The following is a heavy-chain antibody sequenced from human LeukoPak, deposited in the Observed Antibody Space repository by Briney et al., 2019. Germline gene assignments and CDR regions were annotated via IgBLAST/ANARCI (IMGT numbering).Heavy chain of an antibody. CDR1: GFTFSGSA. Sequence: GGSLRLSCEASGFTFSGSAMHWVRQASGKGLEWVGRIRSKANSYATGYAASVKGRFTISRDDSKNTAYLQMNSLKTEDTAVYYCTRRADYGDTTFDYWGQGTLVTVSS. D-gene: IGHD4-17*01. CDR3: TRRADYGDTTFDY. V-gene: IGHV3-73*01. J-gene: IGHJ4*02. CDR2: IRSKANSYAT.